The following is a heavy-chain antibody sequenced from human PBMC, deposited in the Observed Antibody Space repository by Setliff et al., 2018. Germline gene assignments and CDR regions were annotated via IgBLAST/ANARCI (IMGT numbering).Heavy chain of an antibody. J-gene: IGHJ5*02. CDR3: AREKGPAAHWNWFDP. V-gene: IGHV1-2*06. D-gene: IGHD2-2*01. Sequence: ASVKVSCKASGYTFTINNLHWVRQAPGQGLEWMGRINPSSGATIYAQKFQGRVTITADKSTSTAHMELSSLRSEDTAVYYCAREKGPAAHWNWFDPWGQGTLVTVSS. CDR2: INPSSGAT. CDR1: GYTFTINN.